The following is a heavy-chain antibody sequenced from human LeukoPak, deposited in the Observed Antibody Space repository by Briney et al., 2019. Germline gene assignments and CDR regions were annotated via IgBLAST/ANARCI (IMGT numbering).Heavy chain of an antibody. CDR3: ARAGYYYDSSGYSPPDY. D-gene: IGHD3-22*01. V-gene: IGHV4-59*01. CDR1: GGSLSSYY. J-gene: IGHJ4*02. CDR2: IYYSGST. Sequence: PSETLSLTCTVSGGSLSSYYWSWIRQPPGKGLEWIGYIYYSGSTNYNPSLKSRVTISVDTSKNQFSLKLSSVTAADTAVYYCARAGYYYDSSGYSPPDYWGQGTLVTVSS.